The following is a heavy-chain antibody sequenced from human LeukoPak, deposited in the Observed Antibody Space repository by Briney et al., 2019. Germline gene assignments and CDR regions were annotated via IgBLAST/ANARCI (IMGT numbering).Heavy chain of an antibody. CDR2: IKQDGREK. CDR1: GFTCSSYW. V-gene: IGHV3-7*01. D-gene: IGHD3-10*01. CDR3: AREDITMVRGVIYYYYGMDV. J-gene: IGHJ6*02. Sequence: GVSLRLSCAASGFTCSSYWMSWVRQAQGQGLEWVTNIKQDGREKYYVDSGKGRVTISRDNAKNSLYLQMNSLRAEDTAVYYCAREDITMVRGVIYYYYGMDVWGQGTTVTVSS.